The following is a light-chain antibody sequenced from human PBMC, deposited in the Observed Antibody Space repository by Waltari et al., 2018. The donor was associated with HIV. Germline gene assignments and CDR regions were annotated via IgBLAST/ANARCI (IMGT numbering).Light chain of an antibody. CDR2: DDS. CDR3: QVWDSNSDHVV. Sequence: SYVLTQPPSVSVAPGQTARITCEGNNIGSQSVHWYQQRPGQAPALVVHDDSDRPSGIPERFSGSNSGNTATLTISRVEAGDEADYYCQVWDSNSDHVVFGGGTKLTVL. J-gene: IGLJ2*01. V-gene: IGLV3-21*02. CDR1: NIGSQS.